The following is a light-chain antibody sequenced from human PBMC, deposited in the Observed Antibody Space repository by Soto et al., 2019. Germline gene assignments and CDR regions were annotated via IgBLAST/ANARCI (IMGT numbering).Light chain of an antibody. CDR1: QSVASY. CDR3: QQCNEWPLIT. J-gene: IGKJ5*01. Sequence: EIVMTQSPATLSVSPGERATLSCRASQSVASYLAWYQQKPGQAPRLLIYGASTRATGVPARLSGSGSGTEFTLTISSLQSEDFAVYYCQQCNEWPLITFGHGTRLEAK. V-gene: IGKV3-15*01. CDR2: GAS.